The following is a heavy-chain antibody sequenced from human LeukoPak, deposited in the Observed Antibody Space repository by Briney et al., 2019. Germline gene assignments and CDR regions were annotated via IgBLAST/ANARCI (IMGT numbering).Heavy chain of an antibody. J-gene: IGHJ3*02. CDR1: GGSFSGYH. CDR3: ARGRSAFDI. CDR2: INHSGST. Sequence: SETLSLTCAIYGGSFSGYHWSWIRQPPGKGLEWIGEINHSGSTNYNPSLKSRVTISVDTSKNQFSLKLSSVTAADTAVYYCARGRSAFDIWGQGTMVTVSS. D-gene: IGHD1-14*01. V-gene: IGHV4-34*01.